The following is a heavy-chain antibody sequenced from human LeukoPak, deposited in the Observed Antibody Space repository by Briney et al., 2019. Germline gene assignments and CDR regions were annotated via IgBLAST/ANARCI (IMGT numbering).Heavy chain of an antibody. CDR3: AKDWGLGYYDRHDY. J-gene: IGHJ4*02. V-gene: IGHV3-21*04. D-gene: IGHD3-22*01. CDR1: GFTFNTYS. Sequence: AGGSLRLSCAASGFTFNTYSMNWVRQAPGKGLEWVSSITSSGNYIYYADSMKGRFTISRDNAKNSLYLRMNSLRAEDTAVYYCAKDWGLGYYDRHDYWGQGTLVTVSS. CDR2: ITSSGNYI.